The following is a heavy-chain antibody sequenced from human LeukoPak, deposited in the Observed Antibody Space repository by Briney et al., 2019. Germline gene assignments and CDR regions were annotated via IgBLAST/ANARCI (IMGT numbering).Heavy chain of an antibody. CDR1: VFTFSSYW. CDR3: ARVEVNSWYGREYYYYYMDF. D-gene: IGHD6-13*01. V-gene: IGHV3-7*01. J-gene: IGHJ6*03. Sequence: GGSLRLSGAASVFTFSSYWRSWVRQARGKGLEWVANIKQDGSEKYYVDSVKGRFTISRDNAKNSLYLQMNSLRAEDTAVYYCARVEVNSWYGREYYYYYMDFWGKGTTVTVSS. CDR2: IKQDGSEK.